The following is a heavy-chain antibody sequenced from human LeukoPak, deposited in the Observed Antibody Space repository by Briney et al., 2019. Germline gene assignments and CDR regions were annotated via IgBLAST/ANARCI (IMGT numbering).Heavy chain of an antibody. V-gene: IGHV3-30-3*01. J-gene: IGHJ1*01. D-gene: IGHD3-10*01. CDR2: ISYDGSNK. CDR3: AKDNYYGSGSYSTPPVFQH. CDR1: GFTFSSYA. Sequence: GSLRLSRAASGFTFSSYAMHWVRQAPGKGLEWVALISYDGSNKYYADSVNGRFTISRDNSKNTLYLQMNSLRAEDTAVYYCAKDNYYGSGSYSTPPVFQHWGQGTLVTVSS.